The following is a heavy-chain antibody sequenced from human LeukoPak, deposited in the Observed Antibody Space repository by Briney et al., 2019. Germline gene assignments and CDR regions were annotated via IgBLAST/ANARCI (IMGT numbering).Heavy chain of an antibody. V-gene: IGHV3-48*01. J-gene: IGHJ4*02. CDR2: ISSSSSTI. CDR3: ARDNDGGDY. D-gene: IGHD3-16*01. CDR1: GFTFSSYS. Sequence: GGSLRLSCAASGFTFSSYSMNWVRQAPGKGLEWVSYISSSSSTIYYADSVKGRFTISRDNAKNSLYLQMNSLRAEDTAVYYCARDNDGGDYWGQGALVTVSS.